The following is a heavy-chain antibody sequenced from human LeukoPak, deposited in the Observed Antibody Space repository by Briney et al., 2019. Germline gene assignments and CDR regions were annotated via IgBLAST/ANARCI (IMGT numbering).Heavy chain of an antibody. Sequence: GESLKISCKGSGYSFTNYWIGWVRQMPGKGLEWMGIIYPGDSDTRYSPSFQGQVTISADKSISTAYLQWSSLKASDTAMYYCARLVVPAAIRGYYFDYWGQGTLVTVSS. V-gene: IGHV5-51*01. CDR2: IYPGDSDT. J-gene: IGHJ4*02. CDR1: GYSFTNYW. CDR3: ARLVVPAAIRGYYFDY. D-gene: IGHD2-2*01.